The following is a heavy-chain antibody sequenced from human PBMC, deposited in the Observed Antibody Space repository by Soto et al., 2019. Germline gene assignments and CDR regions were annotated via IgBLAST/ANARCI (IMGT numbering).Heavy chain of an antibody. CDR3: AKDGEYSSSSSNYYYYYMDV. D-gene: IGHD6-6*01. CDR1: GFTFSSYA. V-gene: IGHV3-23*01. J-gene: IGHJ6*03. CDR2: ISGSGGST. Sequence: GGSLRLSCAASGFTFSSYAMSWVRQAPGKGLEWVSAISGSGGSTYYADSVKDRFTISRDNSKNTLYLQMNSLRAEDTAVYYCAKDGEYSSSSSNYYYYYMDVWGKGTTVTVSS.